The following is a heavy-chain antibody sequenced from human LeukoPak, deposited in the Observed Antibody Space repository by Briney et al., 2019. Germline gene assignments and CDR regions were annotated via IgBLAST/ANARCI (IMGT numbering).Heavy chain of an antibody. CDR1: GFTVSSNY. Sequence: GGSLRLSCAASGFTVSSNYMSWVRQAPGKGLEWVSVTYSGGSTYYADSVKGRFTISRDNSKNTLYLQMNSLRAEDTAVYYCARDQTYYDILTGYYRSDGFDPWGQGTLVTVSS. J-gene: IGHJ5*02. D-gene: IGHD3-9*01. CDR3: ARDQTYYDILTGYYRSDGFDP. CDR2: TYSGGST. V-gene: IGHV3-53*01.